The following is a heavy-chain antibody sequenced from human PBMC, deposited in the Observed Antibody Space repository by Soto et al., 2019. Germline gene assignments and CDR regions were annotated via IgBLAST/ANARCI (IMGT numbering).Heavy chain of an antibody. J-gene: IGHJ6*01. Sequence: PGGSLRLSCAASGFTFSSYVMHWVRQAPGKGLEWVAVISYDGSNKYYADSVKGRFTISRDNSKNTLYLQMNSLRAEDTAVYYCANDRSWGIAVAGTFYVMGLWGHATTVTVX. D-gene: IGHD6-19*01. CDR2: ISYDGSNK. V-gene: IGHV3-30*18. CDR1: GFTFSSYV. CDR3: ANDRSWGIAVAGTFYVMGL.